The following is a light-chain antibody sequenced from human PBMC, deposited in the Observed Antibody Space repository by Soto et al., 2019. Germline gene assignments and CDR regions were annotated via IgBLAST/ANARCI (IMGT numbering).Light chain of an antibody. CDR3: CSYAGKSTYTWV. V-gene: IGLV1-40*01. Sequence: QSVLTQPPSVSGAPGQTVTISCTGSSSNIGAGFDVHWYQQVPGTAPKLVLYSNTARPSGVPDRFSGSRSGSSGSLAITGLQPEDEADYYCCSYAGKSTYTWVFGGGTKVTVL. CDR2: SNT. J-gene: IGLJ3*02. CDR1: SSNIGAGFD.